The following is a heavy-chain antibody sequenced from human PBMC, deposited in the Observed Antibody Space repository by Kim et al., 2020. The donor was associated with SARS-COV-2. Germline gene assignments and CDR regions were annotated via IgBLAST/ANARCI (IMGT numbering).Heavy chain of an antibody. Sequence: GGSLRLSCAASGFTFSSYSMNWVRQAPGKGLEWVSSISSSSSYIYYADSVKGRFTISRDNAKNSLYLQMNSLIAEDTAVYYCARDVHYDFWSGYLYYFDYWGQGTLVTVSS. CDR1: GFTFSSYS. V-gene: IGHV3-21*01. J-gene: IGHJ4*02. CDR2: ISSSSSYI. D-gene: IGHD3-3*01. CDR3: ARDVHYDFWSGYLYYFDY.